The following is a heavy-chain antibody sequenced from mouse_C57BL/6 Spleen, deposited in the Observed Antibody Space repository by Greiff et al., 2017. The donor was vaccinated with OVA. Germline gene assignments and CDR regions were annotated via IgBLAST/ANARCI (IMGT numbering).Heavy chain of an antibody. Sequence: EVQLQQSGAELVRPGASVKLSCTASGFNIKDYYMHWVKQRPEQGLEWIGRIDPEDGDTEYAPKFQGKATMTTETSTDTAYLQISSLTSEDTAVYYCTKSTSNCVAYWGQGTLVTVSA. D-gene: IGHD2-5*01. V-gene: IGHV14-1*01. CDR3: TKSTSNCVAY. CDR2: IDPEDGDT. J-gene: IGHJ3*01. CDR1: GFNIKDYY.